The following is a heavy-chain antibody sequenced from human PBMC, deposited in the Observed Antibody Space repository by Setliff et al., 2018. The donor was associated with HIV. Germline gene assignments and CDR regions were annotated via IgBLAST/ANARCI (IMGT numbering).Heavy chain of an antibody. CDR3: VRQVSYYHFYMDV. J-gene: IGHJ6*03. V-gene: IGHV3-48*04. CDR2: ISSSSSTV. D-gene: IGHD6-6*01. Sequence: PGGSLRLSCAASGFTFSDYPMNWVRQAPGKGLEWVSYISSSSSTVFYADSVEGRFTISRDNAKNSLYLQMNSLRAEDTAVYYCVRQVSYYHFYMDVWGKGTTVTVSS. CDR1: GFTFSDYP.